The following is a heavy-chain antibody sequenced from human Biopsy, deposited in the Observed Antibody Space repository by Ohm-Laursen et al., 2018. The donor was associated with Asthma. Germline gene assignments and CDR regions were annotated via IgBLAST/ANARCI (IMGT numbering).Heavy chain of an antibody. CDR2: IYSGGTS. V-gene: IGHV3-53*01. CDR1: GFTFSDYY. Sequence: GSLRLSCTASGFTFSDYYMFWVRQAPGKGLEWVSVIYSGGTSHIADSVRGRFTISRDFSKNTLHLQMHSLRVEDTAVYYCARGDSSGWSHYYFDYWGQGTLVTVSS. CDR3: ARGDSSGWSHYYFDY. J-gene: IGHJ4*02. D-gene: IGHD6-19*01.